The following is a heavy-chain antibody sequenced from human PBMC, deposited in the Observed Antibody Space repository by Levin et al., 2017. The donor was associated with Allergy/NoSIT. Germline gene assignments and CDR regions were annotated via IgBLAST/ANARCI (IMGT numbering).Heavy chain of an antibody. CDR1: GGSFSGYY. V-gene: IGHV4-34*01. J-gene: IGHJ5*02. Sequence: SETLSLTCAVYGGSFSGYYWSWIRQPPGKGLEWIGEINHSGSTNYNPSLKSRVTISVDTSKNQFSLKLSSVTAADTAVYYCARGPSDPWGQGTLVTVSS. CDR3: ARGPSDP. CDR2: INHSGST.